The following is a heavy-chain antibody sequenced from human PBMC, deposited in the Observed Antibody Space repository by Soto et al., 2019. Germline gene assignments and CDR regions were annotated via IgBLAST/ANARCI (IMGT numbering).Heavy chain of an antibody. J-gene: IGHJ6*03. D-gene: IGHD2-15*01. Sequence: ASVKVSCQASGYTFTSYYMHWVRQAPGQGLEWMGIINPSGGSTSYAQKFQGRVTMTRDTSTSTVYMELSSLRSEDTAVYYCAGGYCSGGSCPARDYYMDVWGKGTTVTVSS. CDR3: AGGYCSGGSCPARDYYMDV. CDR1: GYTFTSYY. CDR2: INPSGGST. V-gene: IGHV1-46*01.